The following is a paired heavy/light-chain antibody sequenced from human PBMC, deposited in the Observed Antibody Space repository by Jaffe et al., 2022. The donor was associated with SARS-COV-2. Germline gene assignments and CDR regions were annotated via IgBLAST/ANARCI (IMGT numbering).Light chain of an antibody. CDR1: QSVLSSSTNKNY. V-gene: IGKV4-1*01. Sequence: DIVMTQFPDSLAVSLGERATINCKSSQSVLSSSTNKNYLAWYQQKPGQPPKLLIYWASTRESGVPDRFSGSGSGTDFTLTISSLQAEDVAVYYCQQHSTTPTWTFGRGTKVEIK. CDR3: QQHSTTPTWT. CDR2: WAS. J-gene: IGKJ1*01.
Heavy chain of an antibody. Sequence: EVQLLESGGGLVQPGGSLRLSCAASGFTFSSHAMTWVRQAPGKGLEWVSIISSSGSDTFYADSVRGRFTMSRDNSKNTLYLQMNSLRAGDTAVYFCAKGRPGSPPTDAFDFWGQGTMVTVSS. J-gene: IGHJ3*01. CDR3: AKGRPGSPPTDAFDF. D-gene: IGHD6-6*01. V-gene: IGHV3-23*01. CDR1: GFTFSSHA. CDR2: ISSSGSDT.